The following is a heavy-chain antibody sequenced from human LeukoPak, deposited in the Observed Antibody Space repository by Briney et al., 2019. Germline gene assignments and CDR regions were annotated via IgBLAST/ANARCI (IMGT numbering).Heavy chain of an antibody. CDR2: TYYRSKWYY. J-gene: IGHJ4*02. Sequence: SQTLSLTCAISGDSVSSNSAAWNWIRQSPSRGLEWLGRTYYRSKWYYESAESVKSRVTITSDTSKNQFSLHLNSVTPEDTAVYFCARGVYSSGRPYDYWGQGSLVTVPS. CDR3: ARGVYSSGRPYDY. D-gene: IGHD6-19*01. V-gene: IGHV6-1*01. CDR1: GDSVSSNSAA.